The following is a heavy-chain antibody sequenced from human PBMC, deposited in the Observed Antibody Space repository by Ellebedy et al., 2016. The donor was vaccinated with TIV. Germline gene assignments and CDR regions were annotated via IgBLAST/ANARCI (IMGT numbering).Heavy chain of an antibody. Sequence: SETLSLXXTVSNGSITSYYWNWIRQPPGKGLEWIGYVYYSGTTKYNPSLKSRVTMSIDTSKNEFSLKLSSVTAADTAVYYCARDRGTLVRGVSYYYGMDVWGQGTTVTVSS. D-gene: IGHD3-10*01. CDR3: ARDRGTLVRGVSYYYGMDV. CDR2: VYYSGTT. V-gene: IGHV4-59*01. J-gene: IGHJ6*02. CDR1: NGSITSYY.